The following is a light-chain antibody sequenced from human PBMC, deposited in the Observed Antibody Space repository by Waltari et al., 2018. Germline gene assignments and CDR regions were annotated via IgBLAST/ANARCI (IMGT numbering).Light chain of an antibody. Sequence: QSALTQPASVSGSPGPSITISCTGTSSHVGNYNLVSWYQQHPGKAPNLMIYEDTKRPSGVSNRFSGSKSGNTASLTISGLQAEDEAEYYCCSYARSSALVFGGGTELTVL. CDR1: SSHVGNYNL. J-gene: IGLJ3*02. CDR2: EDT. CDR3: CSYARSSALV. V-gene: IGLV2-23*01.